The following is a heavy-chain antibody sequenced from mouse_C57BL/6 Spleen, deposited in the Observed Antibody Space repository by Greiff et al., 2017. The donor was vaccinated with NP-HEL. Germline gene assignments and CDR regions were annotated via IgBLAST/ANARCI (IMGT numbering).Heavy chain of an antibody. D-gene: IGHD2-2*01. V-gene: IGHV1-69*01. CDR1: GYTFTSYW. CDR2: IDPSDSYT. Sequence: QVQLQQPGAELVMPGASVKLSCKASGYTFTSYWMHWVKQRPGQGLEWIGEIDPSDSYTNYNQKFKGKSTLTVDKSSSTAYMQLSSLTSEDSAGYYCARGDGGYDYYAMDYWGQGTSVTVSA. CDR3: ARGDGGYDYYAMDY. J-gene: IGHJ4*01.